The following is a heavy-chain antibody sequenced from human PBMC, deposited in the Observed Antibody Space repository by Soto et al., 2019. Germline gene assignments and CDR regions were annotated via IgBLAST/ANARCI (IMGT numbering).Heavy chain of an antibody. V-gene: IGHV3-48*02. Sequence: EIQLVESGGGSVQPGGSLRLSCAASGFTFNTYSMNWVRQAPGKGLEWVSYISRGGTTIYYADSVKGRFTISRDNAKNSLYLQMNSLRDEDTAVYYCAREMATITEIDYWGQGTLVTVSS. D-gene: IGHD5-12*01. CDR2: ISRGGTTI. J-gene: IGHJ4*02. CDR1: GFTFNTYS. CDR3: AREMATITEIDY.